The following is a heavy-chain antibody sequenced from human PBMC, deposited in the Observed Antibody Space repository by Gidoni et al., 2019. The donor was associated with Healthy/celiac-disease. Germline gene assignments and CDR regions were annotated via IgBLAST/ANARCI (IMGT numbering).Heavy chain of an antibody. V-gene: IGHV3-23*01. J-gene: IGHJ3*02. CDR1: GFTFSSYA. Sequence: VQLLESGGGLVQPGGSLRLSCAASGFTFSSYAMSWVRQAPGKGLEGVSASGGSGGSTYYADSVKGRFTISRDNSKNTLYLQMNSLRAEDTAVYYCAKERKRRVVIEAFDIWGQGTMVTVSS. CDR3: AKERKRRVVIEAFDI. CDR2: SGGSGGST. D-gene: IGHD3-3*01.